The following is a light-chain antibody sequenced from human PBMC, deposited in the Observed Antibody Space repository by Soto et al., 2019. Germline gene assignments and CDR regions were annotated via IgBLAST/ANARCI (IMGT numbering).Light chain of an antibody. V-gene: IGKV3-15*01. Sequence: SAVALSVSPAERALFSCRASQSVSSDLAWYQQKPGQAPRLLIYCASTRATGISARFSGSGSGTEFTLTISSLQSEDRAVYYCQQYNNWPRTFGQGTKVDNK. CDR3: QQYNNWPRT. CDR2: CAS. CDR1: QSVSSD. J-gene: IGKJ1*01.